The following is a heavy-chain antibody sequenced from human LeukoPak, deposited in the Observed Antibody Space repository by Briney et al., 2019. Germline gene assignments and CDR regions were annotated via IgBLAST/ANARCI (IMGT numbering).Heavy chain of an antibody. CDR3: ARAGVTTVTSNDAFDI. CDR1: GFTFSSYA. CDR2: ISYDGSNK. J-gene: IGHJ3*02. D-gene: IGHD4-11*01. Sequence: GRSLRLSCAASGFTFSSYAMHWGRQAPGKGLEWVAVISYDGSNKYYADSVKGRFTISRHNSKNTLYLQMNSLRAEGTGVYYCARAGVTTVTSNDAFDIWGQGTMVTVSS. V-gene: IGHV3-30-3*01.